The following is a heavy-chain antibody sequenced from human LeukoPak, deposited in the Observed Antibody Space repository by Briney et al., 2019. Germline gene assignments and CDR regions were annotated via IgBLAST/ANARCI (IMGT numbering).Heavy chain of an antibody. J-gene: IGHJ4*02. CDR2: FDPEDGKT. CDR3: APRILTENLGS. D-gene: IGHD2-15*01. Sequence: ASVKVSFKVSGYTLTELSMHWVRQAPGKGLEWMRGFDPEDGKTIYTQNFQGRVTMTEDTSTDTDYVELSSLRSDDTTVYYCAPRILTENLGSWGQGTLVTVSS. V-gene: IGHV1-24*01. CDR1: GYTLTELS.